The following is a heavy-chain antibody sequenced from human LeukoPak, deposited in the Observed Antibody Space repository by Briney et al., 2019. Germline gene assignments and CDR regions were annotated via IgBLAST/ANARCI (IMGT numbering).Heavy chain of an antibody. CDR1: GFTFSSYS. J-gene: IGHJ4*02. CDR2: ISSSSSTI. Sequence: GGSLRPSCAASGFTFSSYSMNWVRQAPGKGLEWVSYISSSSSTIYYADSVKGRFTISRDNAKNSLYLQMNSLRDEDTAVYYCAREYGYSSSWYYFDYWGQGTLVTVSS. V-gene: IGHV3-48*02. CDR3: AREYGYSSSWYYFDY. D-gene: IGHD6-13*01.